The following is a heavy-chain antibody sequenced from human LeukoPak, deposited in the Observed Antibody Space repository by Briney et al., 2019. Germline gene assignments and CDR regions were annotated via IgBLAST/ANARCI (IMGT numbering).Heavy chain of an antibody. J-gene: IGHJ4*02. CDR3: AKDGLLWFGELSH. D-gene: IGHD3-10*01. V-gene: IGHV3-23*01. CDR1: GXXFXSXA. Sequence: GGXXRXXCAXXGXXFXSXAXXWVRQAPGKGLEWVSAISGSGGSTYYADSVKGRFTISRDNSKNTLYLQMNSLRAEDTAVYYCAKDGLLWFGELSHWGQGTLVTVSS. CDR2: ISGSGGST.